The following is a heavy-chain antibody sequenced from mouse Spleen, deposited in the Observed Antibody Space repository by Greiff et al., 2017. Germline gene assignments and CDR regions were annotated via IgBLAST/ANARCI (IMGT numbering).Heavy chain of an antibody. CDR1: GYTFTSYG. V-gene: IGHV1-81*01. J-gene: IGHJ1*03. CDR3: ARYIDYYGSSYWYFDV. Sequence: QVQLKESGAELARPGASVKLSCKASGYTFTSYGISWVKQRTGQGLEWIGEIYPRSGNTYYNEKFKGKATLTADKSSSTAYMELRSLTSEDSAVYFCARYIDYYGSSYWYFDVWGTGTTVTVSS. D-gene: IGHD1-1*01. CDR2: IYPRSGNT.